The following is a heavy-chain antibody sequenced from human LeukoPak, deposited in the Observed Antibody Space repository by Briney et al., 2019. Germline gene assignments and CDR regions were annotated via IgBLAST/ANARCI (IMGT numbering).Heavy chain of an antibody. Sequence: SQTLSLTCTVSGGSISSGGYYRSWIRQHPGKGLEWIGYIYYSGSTYYNPSLKSRVTISVDTSKNQFSLKLSSVTAADTAVYYCARVSRPLLGYCSGGSCYYFDYWGQGTLVTVSS. V-gene: IGHV4-31*03. CDR1: GGSISSGGYY. CDR2: IYYSGST. J-gene: IGHJ4*02. CDR3: ARVSRPLLGYCSGGSCYYFDY. D-gene: IGHD2-15*01.